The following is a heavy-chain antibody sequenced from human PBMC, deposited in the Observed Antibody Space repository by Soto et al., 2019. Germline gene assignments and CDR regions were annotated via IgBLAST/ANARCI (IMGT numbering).Heavy chain of an antibody. CDR1: GFTFSNAW. V-gene: IGHV3-15*07. CDR2: IKSKTDGGTT. J-gene: IGHJ5*02. D-gene: IGHD3-3*01. Sequence: PGGSLRLSCAASGFTFSNAWMNWVRQAPGKGLEWVGRIKSKTDGGTTDYAAPVKGRFTISRDDSKNTLYLQMNSLKTEDTAVYYCTTVKTYYDFWSGYNNWFDPWGQGTLVTVSS. CDR3: TTVKTYYDFWSGYNNWFDP.